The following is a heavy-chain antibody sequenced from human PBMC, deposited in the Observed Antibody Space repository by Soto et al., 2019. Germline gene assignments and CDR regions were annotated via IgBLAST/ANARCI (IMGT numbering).Heavy chain of an antibody. D-gene: IGHD3-10*01. J-gene: IGHJ4*02. CDR3: AREDELRVY. Sequence: SCAASGFTFSDYYMSWIRQAPGKGLEWVSYISSRSSTKFYADSVKGRFTISRDDARNSLYLQMNSLRAEDTAVYYCAREDELRVYWGQGALVTVSS. CDR2: ISSRSSTK. V-gene: IGHV3-11*04. CDR1: GFTFSDYY.